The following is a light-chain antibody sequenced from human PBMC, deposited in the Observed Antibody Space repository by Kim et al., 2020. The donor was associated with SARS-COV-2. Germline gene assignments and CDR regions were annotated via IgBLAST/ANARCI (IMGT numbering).Light chain of an antibody. CDR3: QQYSSTPAT. CDR1: QSVSSNY. V-gene: IGKV3-20*01. Sequence: EIVLTQSPGTLSLSPGERATLSCRASQSVSSNYLAWYQQKAGQAPRLLIYGASSRATGIPDRFSGSGSGTDFTLTSTRLEPEDFAVYYCQQYSSTPATFGQGTKVDIK. J-gene: IGKJ1*01. CDR2: GAS.